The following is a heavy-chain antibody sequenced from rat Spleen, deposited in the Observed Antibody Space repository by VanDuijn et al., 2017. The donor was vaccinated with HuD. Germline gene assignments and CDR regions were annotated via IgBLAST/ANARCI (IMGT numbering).Heavy chain of an antibody. CDR1: GFTFSDYI. CDR2: IRYDGGST. J-gene: IGHJ1*01. CDR3: ARHYGGYSDY. V-gene: IGHV5-7*01. D-gene: IGHD1-11*01. Sequence: EVQLVESGGGSVQPGRSLKLSCAASGFTFSDYIMAWVRQAPKKGLEWVATIRYDGGSTYYRDSVKGRFTISRDNAKSTLYLQMDSLRSEDTATYYCARHYGGYSDYWGPGTMVTVSS.